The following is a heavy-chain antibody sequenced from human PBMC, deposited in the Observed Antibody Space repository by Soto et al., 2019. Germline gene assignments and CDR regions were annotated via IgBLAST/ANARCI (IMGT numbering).Heavy chain of an antibody. CDR2: ISYDGSNK. CDR1: GFTFSSYG. CDR3: AKGLRYFDWGGDYGMDV. D-gene: IGHD3-9*01. V-gene: IGHV3-30*18. J-gene: IGHJ6*02. Sequence: LRLSCAASGFTFSSYGMHWVRQAPGKGLEWVAVISYDGSNKYYADSVKGRFTISRDNSKNTLYLQMNSLRAEDTAVYYCAKGLRYFDWGGDYGMDVWGQGTTVTVSS.